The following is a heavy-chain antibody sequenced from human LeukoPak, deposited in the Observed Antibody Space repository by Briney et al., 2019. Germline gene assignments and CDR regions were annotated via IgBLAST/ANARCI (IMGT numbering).Heavy chain of an antibody. Sequence: SETLSLTCAVYGGSFSGYYWSWIRQPPGKGLEWIGEINHSGSTNYNPSLKSRVTISVDTSKNQFPLKLSSVTAADTAVYYCARGPHRSSGWPQPIFWGQGTMVTVSS. CDR1: GGSFSGYY. CDR3: ARGPHRSSGWPQPIF. D-gene: IGHD6-19*01. V-gene: IGHV4-34*01. CDR2: INHSGST. J-gene: IGHJ3*01.